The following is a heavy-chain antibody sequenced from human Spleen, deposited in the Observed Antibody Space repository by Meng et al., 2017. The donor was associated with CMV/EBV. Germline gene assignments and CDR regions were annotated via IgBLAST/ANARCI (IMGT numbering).Heavy chain of an antibody. D-gene: IGHD4-17*01. CDR1: FSVATRGMG. CDR3: ARGVGYGDYDLTGWFDP. V-gene: IGHV2-5*02. Sequence: FSVATRGMGVGWVRQAPGRALGWLAIIYWDGDQRSSPSLESRLTITKDTSNNQVVLTLTNVDPVDTATYSCARGVGYGDYDLTGWFDPWGQGALVTVSS. CDR2: IYWDGDQ. J-gene: IGHJ5*02.